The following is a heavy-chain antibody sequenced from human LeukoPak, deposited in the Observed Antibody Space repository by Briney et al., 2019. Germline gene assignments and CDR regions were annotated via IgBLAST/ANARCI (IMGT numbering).Heavy chain of an antibody. CDR2: ISTYNGNA. V-gene: IGHV1-18*01. CDR3: ATDLGPRYYGRRSLRAFDI. CDR1: GYTFTNYG. Sequence: ASVKVSCKASGYTFTNYGVNWVRRGPGQGLEWMGWISTYNGNANYAQSLQGRITVTTDTSPRTAYMEMRSLRSDDTAVYYCATDLGPRYYGRRSLRAFDIWGQGTMVTVSS. J-gene: IGHJ3*02. D-gene: IGHD3-10*01.